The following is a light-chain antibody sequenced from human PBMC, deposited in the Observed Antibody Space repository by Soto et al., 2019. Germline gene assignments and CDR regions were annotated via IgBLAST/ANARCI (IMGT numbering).Light chain of an antibody. CDR1: QTVNSRS. V-gene: IGKV3-20*01. Sequence: EIVLTQSPGTLSLSPGERATLSCRASQTVNSRSLAWLQQKPGQAPRLLIYGASNRANGIPDRFSGSGSGTDFTLTISRLEAEDVAVYHCQQYGSSGTFGQGTKVEIK. CDR2: GAS. CDR3: QQYGSSGT. J-gene: IGKJ1*01.